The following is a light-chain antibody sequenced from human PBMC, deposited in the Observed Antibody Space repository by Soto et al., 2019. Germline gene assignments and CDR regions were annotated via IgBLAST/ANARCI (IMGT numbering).Light chain of an antibody. V-gene: IGKV3-15*01. CDR3: QQYNDWAYT. CDR2: DAS. J-gene: IGKJ2*01. Sequence: EIVMTQSPATLSVSPGERATLSCRASQSISRYLAWYQQKPGQAPRLLIYDASTRATGIPARFSGSGSGTEFTLTISSLQSEDFAVYYCQQYNDWAYTFGQGTKLEIK. CDR1: QSISRY.